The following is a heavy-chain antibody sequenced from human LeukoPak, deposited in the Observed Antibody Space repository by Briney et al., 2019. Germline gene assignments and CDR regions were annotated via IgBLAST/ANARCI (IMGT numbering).Heavy chain of an antibody. J-gene: IGHJ4*02. CDR3: ARTSRTATVDY. Sequence: PSETLSLTCTVSGGSISSSSYYWGWIRQPPGTGLEWIGSIYYSGSTYYNPSLKSRVTISVDTSKNQFSLKLSSVTAADTAVYYCARTSRTATVDYWGQGTLVTVSS. CDR1: GGSISSSSYY. V-gene: IGHV4-39*07. CDR2: IYYSGST. D-gene: IGHD2-21*02.